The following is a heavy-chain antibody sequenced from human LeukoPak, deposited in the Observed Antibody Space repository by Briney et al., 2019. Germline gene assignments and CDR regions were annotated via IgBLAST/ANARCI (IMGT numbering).Heavy chain of an antibody. V-gene: IGHV3-21*01. CDR3: ARDVGGDGYFNY. D-gene: IGHD4-17*01. CDR1: GFTFSSYS. Sequence: GGSLRLSCAASGFTFSSYSMNWVRQAPGKGLEWVSSISSSSSYIYYADSVKGRFTISRDNAKNSLYLQMNSLRAEDTAVYYCARDVGGDGYFNYWGQGTPVTVSS. CDR2: ISSSSSYI. J-gene: IGHJ4*02.